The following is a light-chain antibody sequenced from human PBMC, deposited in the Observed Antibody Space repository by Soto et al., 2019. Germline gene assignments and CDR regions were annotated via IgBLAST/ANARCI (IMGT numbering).Light chain of an antibody. CDR3: QHYGSSIT. CDR1: QSVSSSY. CDR2: GAS. Sequence: EIVLTQSPGSRSWSPVEVVTLSVMASQSVSSSYLAWYRQNPGQSPRFLIYGASGRATGIPDRFSGSGSGTHFTLTIRRLETDDFDVYQRQHYGSSITFGQGTRLEI. J-gene: IGKJ5*01. V-gene: IGKV3-20*01.